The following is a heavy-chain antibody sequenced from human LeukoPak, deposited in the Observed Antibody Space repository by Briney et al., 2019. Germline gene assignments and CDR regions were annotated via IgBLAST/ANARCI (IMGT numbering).Heavy chain of an antibody. V-gene: IGHV1-69*02. CDR1: GGTFSSYT. Sequence: ASVKVSCKASGGTFSSYTISWVRQAPGQGLEWMGRIIPILSIANYAQKFQGRVTITADKSTSTAYMELSSLRSEDTAVFYCARGHQPPYYGMDVWGQGTTVTVSS. J-gene: IGHJ6*02. CDR3: ARGHQPPYYGMDV. CDR2: IIPILSIA.